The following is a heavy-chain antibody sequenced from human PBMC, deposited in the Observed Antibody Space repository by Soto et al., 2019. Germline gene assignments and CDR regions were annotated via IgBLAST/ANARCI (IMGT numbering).Heavy chain of an antibody. CDR3: ASRHSSPYFDY. Sequence: QVQLQESGPGLVKPSQTLSLTCTVSGGSISSGDYYWSWIRQPPGKGLEWIGSIYYSGSTYYNPSLKIRVTISVHTSKNHFSLKLNSVTAADTAVYYCASRHSSPYFDYWGQGTLVTVSS. CDR2: IYYSGST. V-gene: IGHV4-30-4*01. CDR1: GGSISSGDYY. D-gene: IGHD6-13*01. J-gene: IGHJ4*02.